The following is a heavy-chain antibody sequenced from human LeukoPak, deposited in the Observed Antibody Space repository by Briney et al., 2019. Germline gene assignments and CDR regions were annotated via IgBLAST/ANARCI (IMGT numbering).Heavy chain of an antibody. D-gene: IGHD5-18*01. CDR1: GGSISNYY. CDR2: IYYSGST. V-gene: IGHV4-59*08. Sequence: SETLSLTCTVSGGSISNYYWSWIRQPPGKGLEWIGYIYYSGSTNYNPSLKSRVTISVDTSKDQFSLKLSSVTAADTAVYYCARSLRGYRFATDYWGQGTLVTVSS. J-gene: IGHJ4*02. CDR3: ARSLRGYRFATDY.